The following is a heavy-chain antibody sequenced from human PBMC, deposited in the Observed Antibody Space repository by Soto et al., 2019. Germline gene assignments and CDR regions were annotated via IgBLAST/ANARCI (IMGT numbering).Heavy chain of an antibody. CDR3: ARHGKPTVVTGSWFDP. J-gene: IGHJ5*02. CDR2: IYYSGST. Sequence: QLQLQESGPGLVKPSETLSLTCTVSGGSISSSSYYWGWIRQPPGKGLEWIGSIYYSGSTYYNPSLKSRVTLSXXTXKXXFSLKLSSVTAADTAVYYCARHGKPTVVTGSWFDPWGQGTLVTVSS. V-gene: IGHV4-39*01. CDR1: GGSISSSSYY. D-gene: IGHD2-15*01.